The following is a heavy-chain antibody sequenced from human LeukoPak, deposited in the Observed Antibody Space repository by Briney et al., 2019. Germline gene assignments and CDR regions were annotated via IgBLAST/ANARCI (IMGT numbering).Heavy chain of an antibody. V-gene: IGHV3-11*06. CDR3: ARDLIVVVITNWFDP. CDR2: ISSSSSYT. CDR1: GFTFSDYY. D-gene: IGHD3-22*01. J-gene: IGHJ5*02. Sequence: GGSLRLSCAASGFTFSDYYMSWIRQAPGQGLKWVSYISSSSSYTNYADSVKGRFTISRDNAKNSLYLQMDSLRAEDTAVYYCARDLIVVVITNWFDPWGQGTLVTVSS.